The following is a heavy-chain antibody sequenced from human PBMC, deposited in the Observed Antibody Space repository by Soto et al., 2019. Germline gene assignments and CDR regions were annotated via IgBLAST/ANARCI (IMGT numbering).Heavy chain of an antibody. CDR1: GGSIGSSSYY. Sequence: SETLSLTCSVSGGSIGSSSYYLGWIRQPPGKGWEWVGSLYYTSTTYYNSSLKSRGTISADKSHNQFSLSLSYVTAADTALYYCVASCRRTSCYDWFHSWGQGTLVTVAS. CDR3: VASCRRTSCYDWFHS. CDR2: LYYTSTT. V-gene: IGHV4-39*01. J-gene: IGHJ5*01. D-gene: IGHD2-2*01.